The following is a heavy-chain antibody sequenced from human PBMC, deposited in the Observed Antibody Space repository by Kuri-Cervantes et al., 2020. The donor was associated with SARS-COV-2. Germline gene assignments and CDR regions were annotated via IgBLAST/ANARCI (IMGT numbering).Heavy chain of an antibody. J-gene: IGHJ4*02. D-gene: IGHD5-18*01. CDR3: ARVSPDINHFTDTAMDTPYYFDY. CDR2: IIPIFGTA. V-gene: IGHV1-69*06. Sequence: SVKVSCKASGGTFSSYAISWVRQATGQGLEWMGGIIPIFGTANYAQKFQGRVTITSDTSTSTAYMELRSLRSDDTAVYYCARVSPDINHFTDTAMDTPYYFDYWGQGTLVTVSS. CDR1: GGTFSSYA.